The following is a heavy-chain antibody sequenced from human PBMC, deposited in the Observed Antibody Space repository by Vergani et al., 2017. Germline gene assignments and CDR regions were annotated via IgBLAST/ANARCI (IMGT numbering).Heavy chain of an antibody. D-gene: IGHD3-10*01. CDR2: IYSGGST. CDR3: ARDRWVYYGSGSYYTPLRYYYYYGMDV. J-gene: IGHJ6*02. CDR1: GFTVSSDY. Sequence: EVQLVESGGGLVQPGGSLRLSCAASGFTVSSDYMSWVRQAPGKGLEWVSVIYSGGSTYYADSVKGRFTISRDNSKNTLYLQMNSLRAEDTAVYYCARDRWVYYGSGSYYTPLRYYYYYGMDVWGQGTTVTVSS. V-gene: IGHV3-66*02.